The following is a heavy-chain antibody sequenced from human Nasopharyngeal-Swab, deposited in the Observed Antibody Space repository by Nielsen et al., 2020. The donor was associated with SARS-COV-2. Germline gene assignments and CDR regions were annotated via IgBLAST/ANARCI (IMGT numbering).Heavy chain of an antibody. CDR1: GLTVSSTY. CDR3: VKHQGSSSDQ. J-gene: IGHJ4*02. V-gene: IGHV3-53*01. CDR2: TEIGGTT. Sequence: GGSLRLSCAVSGLTVSSTYMSWVRQAPGKGLEWVSVTEIGGTTHYADSVKGRFSISRDSSTNTLYLQMNNVRAEDTAVYYCVKHQGSSSDQWGQGTLVTVSS.